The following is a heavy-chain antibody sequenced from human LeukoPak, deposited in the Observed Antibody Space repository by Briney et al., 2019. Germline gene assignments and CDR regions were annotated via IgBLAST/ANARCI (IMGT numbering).Heavy chain of an antibody. J-gene: IGHJ5*02. CDR2: IYHSGST. CDR1: GYSISSGYY. D-gene: IGHD2-2*01. Sequence: NASETLSLTCAVSGYSISSGYYWGWIRQPPGKGLEWIGSIYHSGSTYYNPSLKSRVTISVDTSKNQFSLKLSSVTAADTAVYYCAGDIVVVPAATYNWFDPWGQGTLVTVSS. CDR3: AGDIVVVPAATYNWFDP. V-gene: IGHV4-38-2*02.